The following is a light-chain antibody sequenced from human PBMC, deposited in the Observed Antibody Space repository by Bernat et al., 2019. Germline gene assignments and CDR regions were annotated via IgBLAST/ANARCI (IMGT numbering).Light chain of an antibody. CDR3: QSYERCSWS. J-gene: IGKJ1*01. CDR2: KAS. V-gene: IGKV1-5*03. Sequence: DIQLTQSPSALSAFVGDRVTITCRASQSFSGWLAWYQRKPGKAPKLLIYKASTLESGVPSWFSGSGSGTEFTLTISSLQPDYLATYFCQSYERCSWSFGQGTKVE. CDR1: QSFSGW.